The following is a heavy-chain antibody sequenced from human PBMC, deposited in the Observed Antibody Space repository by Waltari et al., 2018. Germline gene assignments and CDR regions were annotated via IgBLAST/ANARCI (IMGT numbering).Heavy chain of an antibody. V-gene: IGHV4-4*07. J-gene: IGHJ4*02. CDR3: ATSRYYDSSGYYRLHPFDY. CDR1: GGSISSYY. D-gene: IGHD3-22*01. CDR2: IYTSGST. Sequence: QVQLQESGPGLVKPSETLSLTCTVSGGSISSYYWSWIRQPARKGLEWIGRIYTSGSTNYNPSLKSRVTMSVDTSKNQFSLKLSSVTAADTAVYYCATSRYYDSSGYYRLHPFDYWGQGTLVTVSS.